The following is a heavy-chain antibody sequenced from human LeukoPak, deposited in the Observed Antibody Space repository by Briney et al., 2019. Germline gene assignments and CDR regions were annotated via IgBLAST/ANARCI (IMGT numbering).Heavy chain of an antibody. D-gene: IGHD1-26*01. CDR2: TNSGGTST. CDR1: GFPFSDFS. CDR3: AKSRWERYFDY. J-gene: IGHJ4*02. Sequence: GGSLRLSCAPSGFPFSDFSMSWVRQAPGKGLEWISTTNSGGTSTYYAESLKGRFTISRDNSKNTLYLQMNSLRAEDTAVYYCAKSRWERYFDYWGQGTLVTVSS. V-gene: IGHV3-23*01.